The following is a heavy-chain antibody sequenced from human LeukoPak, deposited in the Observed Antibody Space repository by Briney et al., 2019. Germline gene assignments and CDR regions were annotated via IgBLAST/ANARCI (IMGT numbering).Heavy chain of an antibody. CDR3: AKAPSPNYYYYYMDV. CDR1: GFTFSSYA. Sequence: GSLRLSCAASGFTFSSYAMSWVRQAPGKGLEWVSAISGSGGSTYYADSVKGRFTISRDNSKNTLYLQMNSLRAEDTAVYYCAKAPSPNYYYYYMDVWGKGTTVTVSS. J-gene: IGHJ6*03. V-gene: IGHV3-23*01. CDR2: ISGSGGST.